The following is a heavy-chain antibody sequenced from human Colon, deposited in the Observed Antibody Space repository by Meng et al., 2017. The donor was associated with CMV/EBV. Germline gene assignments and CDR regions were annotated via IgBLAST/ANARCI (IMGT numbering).Heavy chain of an antibody. CDR1: DHY. CDR3: VRDTYHFDSSGYPHWYFDL. D-gene: IGHD3-22*01. Sequence: DHYMDWVRQAPGKGLEWIGRSKNNANSDSTEYAASVKGRFTISRDESKNSLHLQLNSLKTEDTAVYFCVRDTYHFDSSGYPHWYFDLWGRGTLVTVSS. CDR2: SKNNANSDST. V-gene: IGHV3-72*01. J-gene: IGHJ2*01.